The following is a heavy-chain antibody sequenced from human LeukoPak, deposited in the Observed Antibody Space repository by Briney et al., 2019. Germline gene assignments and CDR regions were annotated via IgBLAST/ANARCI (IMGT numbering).Heavy chain of an antibody. CDR3: ARSPPRRYFDY. CDR1: GFTFSSYG. CDR2: ISYDGSNK. Sequence: GGSLRLSCAASGFTFSSYGMHWVRQAPGKGLEWVAVISYDGSNKYYADSVKGRFTISRDNSKNTLYLQMNSLRAEDTAVYYCARSPPRRYFDYWGQGTLVTVSS. V-gene: IGHV3-30*03. J-gene: IGHJ4*02.